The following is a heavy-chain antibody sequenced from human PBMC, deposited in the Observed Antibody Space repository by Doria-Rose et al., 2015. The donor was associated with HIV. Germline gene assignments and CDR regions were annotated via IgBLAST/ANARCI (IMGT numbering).Heavy chain of an antibody. CDR3: ARYYDDLIAFDS. CDR1: GGSITSGGFH. Sequence: QVQLQESGPGLVKPSQTLSLTCTVSGGSITSGGFHWSWIRQHPGTALEWIGYIPNSGSALYNLSLKNRVSISLDTSKNQFSLRLTSVTAADTAVYYCARYYDDLIAFDSWGQGTLVTVSS. CDR2: IPNSGSA. D-gene: IGHD3-9*01. J-gene: IGHJ4*02. V-gene: IGHV4-31*03.